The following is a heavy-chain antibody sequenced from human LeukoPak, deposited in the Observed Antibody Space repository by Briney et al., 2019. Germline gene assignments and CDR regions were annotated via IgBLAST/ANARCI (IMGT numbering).Heavy chain of an antibody. J-gene: IGHJ4*02. CDR3: ARCPRDGSCSLDY. CDR1: GYSFTSYW. Sequence: GESLKISRKGSGYSFTSYWIGWVRQLPGKGLEWMGIIYPGDSDTRYSPSFQGQVTISADKSISTAYLQWSSLKASDTAMYYCARCPRDGSCSLDYWGQGTLVTVSS. D-gene: IGHD2-15*01. V-gene: IGHV5-51*01. CDR2: IYPGDSDT.